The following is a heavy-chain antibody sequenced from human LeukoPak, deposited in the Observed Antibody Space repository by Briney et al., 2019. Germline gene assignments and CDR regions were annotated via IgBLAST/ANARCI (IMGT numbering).Heavy chain of an antibody. V-gene: IGHV4-38-2*02. J-gene: IGHJ4*02. D-gene: IGHD2-2*01. CDR3: ARNRTSSYFDY. Sequence: SETLSLTCTVSGGSISSYYWGWIRQPPGKGLEWIGSIYHSGSTHYNPSLRSRVTMSVDTAKNQFSLKLSSVTAADTAVYYCARNRTSSYFDYWGQGTLVTVSS. CDR2: IYHSGST. CDR1: GGSISSYY.